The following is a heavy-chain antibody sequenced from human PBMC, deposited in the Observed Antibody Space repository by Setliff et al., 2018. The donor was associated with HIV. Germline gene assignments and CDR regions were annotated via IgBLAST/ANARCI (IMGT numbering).Heavy chain of an antibody. Sequence: GGSLRLSCAASGFTFSSYGMHWVRQAPGKGLEWVSFITWNSDNIGYADSVKGRFTISRDNAKNSLYLQMNSLRAEDTAVYYCARIYDSSAYYPHDAFDIWSQGTMVTVSS. D-gene: IGHD3-22*01. V-gene: IGHV3-21*06. CDR2: ITWNSDNI. CDR1: GFTFSSYG. CDR3: ARIYDSSAYYPHDAFDI. J-gene: IGHJ3*02.